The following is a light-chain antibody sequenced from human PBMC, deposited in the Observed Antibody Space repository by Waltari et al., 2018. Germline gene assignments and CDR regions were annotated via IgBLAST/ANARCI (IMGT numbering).Light chain of an antibody. CDR3: QQSRTAPLT. J-gene: IGKJ4*01. CDR2: ATS. V-gene: IGKV1-39*01. CDR1: QSVTTY. Sequence: DIQMTQSPSSLSASVGDRVTITCRASQSVTTYLNWYQQKPGKAPNLLISATSILQSGVPSRFSGSGSGTDFTLTISSLQPEDFATYYCQQSRTAPLTCGGGSKVEIK.